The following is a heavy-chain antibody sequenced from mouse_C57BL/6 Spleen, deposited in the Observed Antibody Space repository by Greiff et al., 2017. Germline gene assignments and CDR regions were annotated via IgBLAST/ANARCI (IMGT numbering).Heavy chain of an antibody. D-gene: IGHD1-1*01. Sequence: QVQLKQPGAELVMPGASVKLSCKASGYTFTSYWMHWVKQRPGQGLEWIGEIDPSDSYTNYNQKFKGKSTLTVDKSSSTAYMQLSSLTSEDSAVYYCARGYYGSSYWYFEVWGTGTTVTVSS. CDR3: ARGYYGSSYWYFEV. CDR2: IDPSDSYT. V-gene: IGHV1-69*01. CDR1: GYTFTSYW. J-gene: IGHJ1*03.